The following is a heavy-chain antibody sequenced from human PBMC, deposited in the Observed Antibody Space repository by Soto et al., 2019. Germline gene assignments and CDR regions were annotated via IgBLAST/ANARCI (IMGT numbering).Heavy chain of an antibody. V-gene: IGHV3-30*18. CDR3: SKDLAARPYVYYYYGMDV. D-gene: IGHD6-6*01. J-gene: IGHJ6*02. CDR2: ISYDGSNK. CDR1: GFTFSSYG. Sequence: QVQLVESGGGVVQPGRSLRLSCAASGFTFSSYGMHWVRQAPGKGLEWVAVISYDGSNKYYADSVKGRFTISRDNSKNTLYLQKNSLGAEDTAVYYCSKDLAARPYVYYYYGMDVWGQGTTVTVSS.